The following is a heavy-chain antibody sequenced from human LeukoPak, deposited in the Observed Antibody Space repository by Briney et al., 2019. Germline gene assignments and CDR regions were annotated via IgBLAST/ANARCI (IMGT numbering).Heavy chain of an antibody. J-gene: IGHJ4*02. V-gene: IGHV3-66*01. CDR2: IYSGGST. CDR1: GFTVSSNY. CDR3: ARDGSYNPMTTVTVSLWD. D-gene: IGHD4-17*01. Sequence: GGSLRLSCAASGFTVSSNYMSWVRQAPGKGLEWVSVIYSGGSTYYADSVKGRFTISRDNSKNTLYLQMNSLRAEDTAVYYCARDGSYNPMTTVTVSLWDWGQGTLVTVSS.